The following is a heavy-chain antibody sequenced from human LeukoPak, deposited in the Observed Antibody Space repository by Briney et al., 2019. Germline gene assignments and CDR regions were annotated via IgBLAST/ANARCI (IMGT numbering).Heavy chain of an antibody. V-gene: IGHV3-66*01. CDR3: ARDPPAVAANTYG. Sequence: GGSLRLSCAASGVTVGNNYMNWVRQAPGKGLEWVSLIYSGGGTHYADSVKGRFTISRDNSKNTLYLQMNSLRVDDTAVYYCARDPPAVAANTYGWGQGTLVTVSS. J-gene: IGHJ4*02. CDR2: IYSGGGT. D-gene: IGHD6-6*01. CDR1: GVTVGNNY.